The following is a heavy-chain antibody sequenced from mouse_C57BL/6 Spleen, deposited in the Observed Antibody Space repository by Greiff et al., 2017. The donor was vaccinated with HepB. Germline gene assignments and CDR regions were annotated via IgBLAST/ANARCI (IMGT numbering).Heavy chain of an antibody. D-gene: IGHD3-2*02. Sequence: QVQLQQSGPELVKPGASVKISCKASGYAFSSSWMNWVKQRPGKGLEWIGRIYPGDGDTNYNGKFKGKATLTADKASSTAYMQLSSLTSEDSAVYFCARWRTAQATFDYWGQGTTLTVSS. V-gene: IGHV1-82*01. CDR1: GYAFSSSW. CDR3: ARWRTAQATFDY. CDR2: IYPGDGDT. J-gene: IGHJ2*01.